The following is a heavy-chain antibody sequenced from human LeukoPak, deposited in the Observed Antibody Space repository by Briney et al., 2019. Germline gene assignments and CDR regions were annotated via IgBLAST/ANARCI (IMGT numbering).Heavy chain of an antibody. J-gene: IGHJ6*04. Sequence: PSETLSLTCTVSGGSISSYYWSWIRQPPGKGLEWIGYIYYSGSTNYNPSLKSRVTISVDTSKNQFSLKLSSVTAADTAVYYCARDGPTLGPIDVWGKGTTVTVSS. CDR2: IYYSGST. CDR3: ARDGPTLGPIDV. V-gene: IGHV4-59*12. D-gene: IGHD3/OR15-3a*01. CDR1: GGSISSYY.